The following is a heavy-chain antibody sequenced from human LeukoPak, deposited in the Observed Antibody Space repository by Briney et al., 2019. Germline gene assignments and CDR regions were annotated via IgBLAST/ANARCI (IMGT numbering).Heavy chain of an antibody. V-gene: IGHV1-8*01. CDR3: ARGHIVGATREGRVFDY. J-gene: IGHJ4*02. CDR2: MSPNSGTT. D-gene: IGHD1-26*01. CDR1: GYTFITYD. Sequence: ASVKVSCKASGYTFITYDINWVRQATGQGLEWLGWMSPNSGTTGYAQKFHGRVTMTWNTSISTAYMEVSSLRSEDTAVYYCARGHIVGATREGRVFDYWGQGTLVTVSS.